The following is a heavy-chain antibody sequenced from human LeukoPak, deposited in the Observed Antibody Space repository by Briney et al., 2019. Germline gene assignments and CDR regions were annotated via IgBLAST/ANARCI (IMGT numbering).Heavy chain of an antibody. CDR3: AKGNSLLRYFDWLPNMDV. V-gene: IGHV3-23*01. CDR2: ISGSGGST. D-gene: IGHD3-9*01. CDR1: GFTFSSYG. Sequence: PGGSLRLSCAASGFTFSSYGMSWVRQAPGKGLEWVSAISGSGGSTYYADSVKGRFTISRDNSKNTLYLQMNSLRAEDTAVYYCAKGNSLLRYFDWLPNMDVWGKGTTVTISS. J-gene: IGHJ6*03.